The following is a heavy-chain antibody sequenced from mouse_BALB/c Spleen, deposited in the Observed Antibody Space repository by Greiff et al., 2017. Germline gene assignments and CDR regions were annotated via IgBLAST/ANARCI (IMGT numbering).Heavy chain of an antibody. D-gene: IGHD2-4*01. Sequence: EVQLQQSGPELVKPGASVKISCKASGYTFTDYNMHWVKQSHGKRLEWIGYIYPYNGGTGYNQKFTSKATLTVDNSSSTAYMELRSLTSEDSAVYYCARGDYDWFAYWGQGTLVTVSA. CDR2: IYPYNGGT. J-gene: IGHJ3*01. CDR1: GYTFTDYN. CDR3: ARGDYDWFAY. V-gene: IGHV1S29*02.